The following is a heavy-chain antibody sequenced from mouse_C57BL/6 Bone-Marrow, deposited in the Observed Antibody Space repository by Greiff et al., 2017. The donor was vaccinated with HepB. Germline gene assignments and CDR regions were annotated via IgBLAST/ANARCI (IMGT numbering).Heavy chain of an antibody. V-gene: IGHV1-81*01. J-gene: IGHJ2*01. CDR2: IYPRSGTT. CDR3: ASSRNYFDY. CDR1: GYTFTSYG. Sequence: VKLMESGAELARPGASVKLSCKASGYTFTSYGISWVKQRTGQGLEWIGEIYPRSGTTYSNEKFKGTATLTADKSSSTAYMELRSLTSEDSAVYFCASSRNYFDYWGQGTTLTVSS.